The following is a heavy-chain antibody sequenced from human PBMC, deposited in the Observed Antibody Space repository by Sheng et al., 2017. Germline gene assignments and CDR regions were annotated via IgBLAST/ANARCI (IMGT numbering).Heavy chain of an antibody. CDR3: ARGLTTSVILAARVGSAFDP. CDR2: SPISSGSD. D-gene: IGHD6-6*01. Sequence: QVQLQQWGAGLLKPSETLSLTCAVYGGSFSGYYWSWIRQPPREGAWRWIGESPISSGSDQLQPVPQESSHHISRHVQEPSSPLTLSSVTAADTAVYYCARGLTTSVILAARVGSAFDPWGQGTLVTV. CDR1: GGSFSGYY. J-gene: IGHJ5*02. V-gene: IGHV4-34*01.